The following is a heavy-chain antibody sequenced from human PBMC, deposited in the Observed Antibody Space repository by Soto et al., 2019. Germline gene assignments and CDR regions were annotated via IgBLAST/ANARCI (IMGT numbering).Heavy chain of an antibody. CDR2: IRSKSDGGAA. Sequence: EVQLVASGGGLVEPGGSLRLSCVASRFTFSNAWLIWVRQAPGKGLEWVGQIRSKSDGGAAYYAAPVKGRFTISRDDSKNTVYLQMNSLQSDDTAMYYCTSDSGVHSSPRWFDPWGQGTLVTVSS. CDR1: RFTFSNAW. V-gene: IGHV3-15*06. J-gene: IGHJ5*02. D-gene: IGHD1-26*01. CDR3: TSDSGVHSSPRWFDP.